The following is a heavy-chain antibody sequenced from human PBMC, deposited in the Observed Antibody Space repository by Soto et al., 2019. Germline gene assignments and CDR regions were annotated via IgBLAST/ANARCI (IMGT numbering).Heavy chain of an antibody. J-gene: IGHJ4*02. V-gene: IGHV3-33*03. CDR2: IWYDGSDK. D-gene: IGHD3-16*01. Sequence: GGSLRLSCAVSGFTFSNYGMHWVRQAPGKGLEWVAVIWYDGSDKYYADSVKGRFTISRDKSKNPLYLQMSSRRVEDTAFYYFAKDPSIMTFGGRPYYFDYWGLGTLVTVSS. CDR1: GFTFSNYG. CDR3: AKDPSIMTFGGRPYYFDY.